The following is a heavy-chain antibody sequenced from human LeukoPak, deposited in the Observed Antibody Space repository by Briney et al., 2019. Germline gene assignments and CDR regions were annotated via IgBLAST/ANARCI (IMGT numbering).Heavy chain of an antibody. CDR3: ARRVGATGDYYFDY. J-gene: IGHJ4*02. Sequence: PGGSLRLSCAASGFTFSSYGMHWVRQAPGKGLEWVAFIRSDGSNKYYADSVKGRFTISRDNSKNTLDLQMSSLRAEDTAVYYCARRVGATGDYYFDYWGQGTLVTVSS. CDR1: GFTFSSYG. D-gene: IGHD1-26*01. CDR2: IRSDGSNK. V-gene: IGHV3-30*02.